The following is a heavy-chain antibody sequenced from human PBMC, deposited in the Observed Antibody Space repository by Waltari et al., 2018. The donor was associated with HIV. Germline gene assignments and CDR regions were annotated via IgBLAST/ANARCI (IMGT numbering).Heavy chain of an antibody. Sequence: EVQLLESGGGLVQPGGSLRLSCGPSRFTFSSSAMSWVRQAPGKGLEWVSAISGSGGSTYYADSVKGRVTISRDNSKNTLYLQMNSLRAEDTAVYYCAKGCGSGYYYYGMDVWGQGTTVTVSS. CDR3: AKGCGSGYYYYGMDV. J-gene: IGHJ6*02. V-gene: IGHV3-23*01. CDR1: RFTFSSSA. D-gene: IGHD2-21*01. CDR2: ISGSGGST.